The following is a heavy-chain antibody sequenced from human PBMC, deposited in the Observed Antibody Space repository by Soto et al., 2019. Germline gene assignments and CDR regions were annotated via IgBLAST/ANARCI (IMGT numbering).Heavy chain of an antibody. Sequence: SETLSLTCNVSGGSISSYYWSWIRQPAGKGLEWIGRIYSSGSTNYNPSLKSRVTMSVDTSKNQFSLKLSSVTAADTAVYYGARVGSQKYGMDVWGQGTTVTVSS. CDR2: IYSSGST. CDR1: GGSISSYY. J-gene: IGHJ6*02. V-gene: IGHV4-4*07. CDR3: ARVGSQKYGMDV. D-gene: IGHD1-26*01.